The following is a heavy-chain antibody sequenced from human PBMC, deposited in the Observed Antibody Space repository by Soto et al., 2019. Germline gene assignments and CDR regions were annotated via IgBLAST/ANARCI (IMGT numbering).Heavy chain of an antibody. J-gene: IGHJ6*03. V-gene: IGHV4-39*01. D-gene: IGHD6-19*01. CDR1: GGSISSSSYY. Sequence: SETLSLTCTVSGGSISSSSYYWGWIRQPPGKGLEWIGSIYYSGSTYYNPSLKGRVTISVDTSKNQFSLKLGSVTAADTAVYYCARHRIPIAVAAPLEYYYYYYMDVWGKGTTVTVSS. CDR3: ARHRIPIAVAAPLEYYYYYYMDV. CDR2: IYYSGST.